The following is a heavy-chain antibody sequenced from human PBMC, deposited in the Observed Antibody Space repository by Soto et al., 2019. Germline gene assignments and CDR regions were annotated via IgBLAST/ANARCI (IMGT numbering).Heavy chain of an antibody. V-gene: IGHV4-4*02. D-gene: IGHD5-18*01. Sequence: QVQLQESGPGLVKPSGTLSLTCAVSGGSISSSNWWRWVRQPPVKGLEWIGEIYHSGSTNYNPFLTSGVTMSVDKSKNQFSLKLSSVTAADTAVYYWGSYGFYFDYWGQGTLVTVSS. CDR2: IYHSGST. CDR1: GGSISSSNW. J-gene: IGHJ4*02. CDR3: GSYGFYFDY.